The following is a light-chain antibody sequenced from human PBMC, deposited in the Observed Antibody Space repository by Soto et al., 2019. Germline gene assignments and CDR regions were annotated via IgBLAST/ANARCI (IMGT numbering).Light chain of an antibody. V-gene: IGKV3-20*01. J-gene: IGKJ2*01. Sequence: EIVLTQSPGTLSLSPGERVTLSCRASQSVSSNSLAWYLQKPGQAPRLLIYGASSRATGIPDRFSGSGSGTDFTLTISRLEPEDFALYYCQQYGSSPPNTFGQGTKLEIK. CDR3: QQYGSSPPNT. CDR1: QSVSSNS. CDR2: GAS.